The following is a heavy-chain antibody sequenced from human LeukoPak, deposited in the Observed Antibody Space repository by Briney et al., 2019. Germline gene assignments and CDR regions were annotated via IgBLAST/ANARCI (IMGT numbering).Heavy chain of an antibody. J-gene: IGHJ4*02. V-gene: IGHV4-34*01. CDR1: GGSFSGYY. CDR2: INHSGST. Sequence: SETLSLTCAVYGGSFSGYYWSWIRQPPGKGLEWLGEINHSGSTNYNPSLKSRVTISVDTSKNQFSLKLSSVTAADTAVYYCARASRGSGGSYYFDYWGQGTLVTVSS. CDR3: ARASRGSGGSYYFDY. D-gene: IGHD2-15*01.